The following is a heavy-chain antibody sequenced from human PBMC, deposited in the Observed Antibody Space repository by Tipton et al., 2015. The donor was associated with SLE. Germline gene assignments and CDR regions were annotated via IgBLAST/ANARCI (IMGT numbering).Heavy chain of an antibody. CDR1: GFTVSSNY. CDR2: IYYGGTT. V-gene: IGHV3-53*01. Sequence: SLRLSCAASGFTVSSNYMSWIRQAPGKGLEWVSVIYYGGTTDFADSVKGRFTISTDNSKNTLYLQMNSLRAEDTAVYYCARGGYCSGGSCYSDWGQGTLVTVSS. D-gene: IGHD2-15*01. J-gene: IGHJ4*02. CDR3: ARGGYCSGGSCYSD.